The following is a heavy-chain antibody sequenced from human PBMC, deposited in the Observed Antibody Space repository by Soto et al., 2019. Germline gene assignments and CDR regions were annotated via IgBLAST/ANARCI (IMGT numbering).Heavy chain of an antibody. CDR1: GFTFSSYA. V-gene: IGHV3-23*01. CDR3: VKAGSYSSGSVSYCDY. Sequence: GGSLRLSCAASGFTFSSYAMSWVRQAPGKGLEWVSAISGSGGSTYYADSVKGRFTISRNNSKNTLYLQMNSLRAEDTAVYYCVKAGSYSSGSVSYCDYWGQGTLVTGSS. CDR2: ISGSGGST. D-gene: IGHD3-22*01. J-gene: IGHJ4*02.